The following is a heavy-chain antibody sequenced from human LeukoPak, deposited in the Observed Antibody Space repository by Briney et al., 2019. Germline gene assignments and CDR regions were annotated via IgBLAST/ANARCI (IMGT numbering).Heavy chain of an antibody. J-gene: IGHJ4*02. D-gene: IGHD6-19*01. CDR1: GFMFHDYA. CDR3: ARESESSGWYDY. V-gene: IGHV3-43*02. CDR2: ISGNGGST. Sequence: GGSLRLSCAAPGFMFHDYAIHWVRQAPGKGLEWVSLISGNGGSTFYADSVKGRFTISRDNSKNSLYLQMNSLRSDDTALYYCARESESSGWYDYWGQGTLVTVSS.